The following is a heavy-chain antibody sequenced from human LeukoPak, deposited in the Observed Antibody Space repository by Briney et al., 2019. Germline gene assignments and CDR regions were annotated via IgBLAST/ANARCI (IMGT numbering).Heavy chain of an antibody. V-gene: IGHV1-46*01. CDR1: GYTFTSYY. Sequence: ASVKVSCKASGYTFTSYYMHWVRQGPGQGLEWMGIINPSGGSTSYAQKFQGRVTMTRDTSTSIVYMELSRLRSEDTAVYYCARGPIIVVVPAAMFDFDYWGQGTLVTVSS. CDR2: INPSGGST. CDR3: ARGPIIVVVPAAMFDFDY. J-gene: IGHJ4*02. D-gene: IGHD2-2*01.